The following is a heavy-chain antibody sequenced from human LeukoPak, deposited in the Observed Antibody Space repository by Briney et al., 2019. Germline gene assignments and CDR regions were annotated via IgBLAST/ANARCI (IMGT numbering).Heavy chain of an antibody. J-gene: IGHJ6*03. CDR2: INPSGGST. V-gene: IGHV1-46*01. Sequence: ASVKVSCKASGYTFTSYYMHRVRQAPGQGLEWMGTINPSGGSTNYAQKFQGRVTMTRDMSTSTVYMELSSLRSEDTAVYFCARGLSSTSSFYYNYYYMDVWGKGTTVTVSS. CDR3: ARGLSSTSSFYYNYYYMDV. D-gene: IGHD2-2*01. CDR1: GYTFTSYY.